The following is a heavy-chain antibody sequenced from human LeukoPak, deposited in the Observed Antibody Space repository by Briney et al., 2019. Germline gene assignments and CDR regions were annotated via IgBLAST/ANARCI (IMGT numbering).Heavy chain of an antibody. J-gene: IGHJ4*02. CDR1: GFTFSNYA. CDR3: ATTNYADNTFEY. D-gene: IGHD4-17*01. Sequence: GGSLRLSCAASGFTFSNYAMSGVRQAPGKGREWVSVISGSDGTTYYADSVKGRFTISRDNSKNTLSLQMSSLRAEDTAVYYCATTNYADNTFEYWGQGTLVTVSS. CDR2: ISGSDGTT. V-gene: IGHV3-23*01.